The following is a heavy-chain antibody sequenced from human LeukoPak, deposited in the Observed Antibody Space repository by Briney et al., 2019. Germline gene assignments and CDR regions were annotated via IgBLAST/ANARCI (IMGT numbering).Heavy chain of an antibody. CDR1: GFTFSSYE. CDR2: ISSSGSSI. D-gene: IGHD4-23*01. J-gene: IGHJ4*02. CDR3: AGSPLKYVSNPRFDY. V-gene: IGHV3-48*03. Sequence: GGSLRLSCAASGFTFSSYELNWVRQTPGKGLEWVSYISSSGSSIYYADSVKGRFTISRDNAKNSLCLQMNSLRAEDTAVYYCAGSPLKYVSNPRFDYWGQGTLVTVSS.